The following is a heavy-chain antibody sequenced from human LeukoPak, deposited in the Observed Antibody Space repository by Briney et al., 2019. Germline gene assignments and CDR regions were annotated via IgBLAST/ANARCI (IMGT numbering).Heavy chain of an antibody. CDR1: GYTFTGYY. V-gene: IGHV1-2*02. CDR2: INPNSGGT. D-gene: IGHD5-12*01. Sequence: ASVKVSCKASGYTFTGYYMHWVRQAPGQGLEWMGWINPNSGGTNYAQKFQGRVTMTRDTSISTAYMELSRLRSDDTAVYYCARPQDSGYDSVWFDPWGQGTLVTVSS. CDR3: ARPQDSGYDSVWFDP. J-gene: IGHJ5*02.